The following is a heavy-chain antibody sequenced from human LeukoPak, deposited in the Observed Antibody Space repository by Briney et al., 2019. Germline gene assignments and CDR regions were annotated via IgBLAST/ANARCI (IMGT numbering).Heavy chain of an antibody. Sequence: PSETLSLTCAVYGGSFSGYYWSWIRQPPGKGLEWIGEINHSGSTNYNPSLKSRVTISVDTSKNQFFLKLSSVTAADTAVYYCALRVREGAFDIWGQGTMVTVSS. CDR1: GGSFSGYY. CDR3: ALRVREGAFDI. V-gene: IGHV4-34*01. D-gene: IGHD4/OR15-4a*01. CDR2: INHSGST. J-gene: IGHJ3*02.